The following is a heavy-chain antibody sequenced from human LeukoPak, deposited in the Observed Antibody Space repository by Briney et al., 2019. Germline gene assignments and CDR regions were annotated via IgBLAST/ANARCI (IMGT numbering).Heavy chain of an antibody. V-gene: IGHV4-59*01. CDR3: ARVLDLSKRGLDAFDI. D-gene: IGHD3-16*01. J-gene: IGHJ3*02. CDR2: IYYSGST. Sequence: PSETLSLTCTVSGGSISNYYWSWIRQPPGKGLEWIGYIYYSGSTNYNPSLKSRVTISVDTSKNQFSLKLSSATAADTAVYYCARVLDLSKRGLDAFDIWGQGTMVTVSS. CDR1: GGSISNYY.